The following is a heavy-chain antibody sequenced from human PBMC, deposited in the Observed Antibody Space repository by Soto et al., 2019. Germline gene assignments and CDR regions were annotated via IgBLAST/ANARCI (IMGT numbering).Heavy chain of an antibody. D-gene: IGHD3-22*01. V-gene: IGHV3-23*01. CDR2: ISGSGGST. CDR1: GFTFSSYA. CDR3: AKDLGHYYDSSGYPDY. J-gene: IGHJ4*02. Sequence: GGSLRLSCAASGFTFSSYAMGWVRQAPGKGLEWVSAISGSGGSTYYADSVKGRFTISRDNSKNTLYLQMISLRAEDTAVYYCAKDLGHYYDSSGYPDYWGQGTLVTVSS.